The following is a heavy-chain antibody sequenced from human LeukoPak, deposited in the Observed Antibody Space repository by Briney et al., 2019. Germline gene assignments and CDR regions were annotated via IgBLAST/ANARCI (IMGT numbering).Heavy chain of an antibody. V-gene: IGHV4-34*01. CDR3: ARTPAAKYFQH. D-gene: IGHD2-2*01. J-gene: IGHJ1*01. Sequence: PSETLSLTCAVYGGSFSGYYWSWIRQPPGKGLEWIGEINHSGSTNYNPSLKSRVTISVDTSKNQFSLKLSSVTAVDTAVYYCARTPAAKYFQHWGQGTLVTVSS. CDR2: INHSGST. CDR1: GGSFSGYY.